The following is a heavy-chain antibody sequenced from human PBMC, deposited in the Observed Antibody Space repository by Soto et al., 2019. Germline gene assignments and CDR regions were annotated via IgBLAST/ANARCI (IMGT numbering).Heavy chain of an antibody. CDR2: ISYDGSNK. V-gene: IGHV3-30-3*01. CDR3: ARDPGHQALFILEYFQH. J-gene: IGHJ1*01. CDR1: GFTFSSYA. D-gene: IGHD2-15*01. Sequence: PGGSLRLSCAASGFTFSSYAMHWVRQAPGKGLEWVAVISYDGSNKYYADSVKGRFTISRDNSKNTLYLQMNSLRAEDTAVYYCARDPGHQALFILEYFQHWGQGTLVTVSS.